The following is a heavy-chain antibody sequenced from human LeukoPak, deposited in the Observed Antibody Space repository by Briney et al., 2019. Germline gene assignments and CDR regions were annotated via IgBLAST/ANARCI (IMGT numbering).Heavy chain of an antibody. Sequence: SETLSLTCTVSGGSISSGGYYWSWIRQHPGKGLEWIGYIYYSGSTYCNPSLKSRVTISVDTSKNQFSLKLSSVTAADTAVYYCARTGLTSGGYQSFDYWGQGALVTVSS. CDR3: ARTGLTSGGYQSFDY. V-gene: IGHV4-31*03. J-gene: IGHJ4*02. CDR2: IYYSGST. CDR1: GGSISSGGYY. D-gene: IGHD3-22*01.